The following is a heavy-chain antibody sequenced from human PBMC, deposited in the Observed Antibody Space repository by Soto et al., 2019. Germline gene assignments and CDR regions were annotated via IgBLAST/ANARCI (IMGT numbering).Heavy chain of an antibody. J-gene: IGHJ4*02. D-gene: IGHD4-17*01. CDR3: AKAPDYGDMLSLFDY. CDR1: GFTFSSYA. CDR2: ISGSGGST. V-gene: IGHV3-23*01. Sequence: EVQLLESGGGLVQPGGSLRLSCAASGFTFSSYAMSWVRQAPGKGLEWVSAISGSGGSTYYADSVKGRFAISRDNSKNTLYLQMNSLRAEDTAVYYCAKAPDYGDMLSLFDYWGQGTLVTVSS.